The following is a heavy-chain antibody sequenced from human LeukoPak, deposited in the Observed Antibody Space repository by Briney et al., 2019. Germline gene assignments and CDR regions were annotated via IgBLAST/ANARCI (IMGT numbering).Heavy chain of an antibody. CDR3: ARGVGGYDLSFYYYGMDV. Sequence: SQTLSVTCAISGDSVSSNSAAWNWTRQSPSRGLEWVGRTYYRSKWYHDYAVPVKSRITINPDISKNQFSLQLNAVTHEDTAVYYCARGVGGYDLSFYYYGMDVWGKGTTVTVSS. CDR1: GDSVSSNSAA. D-gene: IGHD5-12*01. J-gene: IGHJ6*04. V-gene: IGHV6-1*01. CDR2: TYYRSKWYH.